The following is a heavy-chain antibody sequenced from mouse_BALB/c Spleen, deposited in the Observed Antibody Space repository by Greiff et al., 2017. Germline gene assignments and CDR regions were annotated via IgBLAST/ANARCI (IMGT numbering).Heavy chain of an antibody. V-gene: IGHV5-15*02. CDR2: ISNLAYSI. CDR3: ARVNDYDLCAMDY. D-gene: IGHD2-4*01. J-gene: IGHJ4*01. CDR1: GFTFSDYG. Sequence: EVKLMESGGGLVQPGGSRKLSCAASGFTFSDYGMAWVRQAPGKGPEWVAFISNLAYSIYYADTVTGRFTISRENAKNTLYLEMSSLRSEDTAMYYCARVNDYDLCAMDYWGKGTSVSVSS.